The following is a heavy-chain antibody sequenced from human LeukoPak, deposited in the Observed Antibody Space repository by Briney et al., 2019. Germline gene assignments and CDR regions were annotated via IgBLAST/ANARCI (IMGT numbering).Heavy chain of an antibody. CDR3: AREAVHDNWFDP. V-gene: IGHV4-34*01. CDR2: INHSGNT. J-gene: IGHJ5*02. CDR1: GGSFSGYY. Sequence: SETLSLTCAVYGGSFSGYYWSWIRQPPGKGLEWIGEINHSGNTYYNPSLKSRVIISVDTSKNQFSLKLSSVTAADTAVYYCAREAVHDNWFDPWGQGTMVTVSS.